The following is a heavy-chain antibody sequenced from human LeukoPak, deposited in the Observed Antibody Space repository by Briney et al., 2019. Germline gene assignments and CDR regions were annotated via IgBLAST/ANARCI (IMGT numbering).Heavy chain of an antibody. Sequence: SETLSLTCTVSGGSISSGGYYWSWIRQPPGKGLEWIGYIYHSGSTYYNPSLKSRVTISVDRSKNQFSLKLSSVTAADTAVYYCARAGNVLLWFGDGGAFDIWGQGTMVTVSS. V-gene: IGHV4-30-2*01. CDR3: ARAGNVLLWFGDGGAFDI. D-gene: IGHD3-10*01. CDR1: GGSISSGGYY. J-gene: IGHJ3*02. CDR2: IYHSGST.